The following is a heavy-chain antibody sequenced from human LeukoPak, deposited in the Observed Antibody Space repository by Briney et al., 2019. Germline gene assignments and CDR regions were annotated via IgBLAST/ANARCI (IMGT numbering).Heavy chain of an antibody. Sequence: GGSLRLSCAASGFTFSDYYMNWIRQAPGKGLEWVSYISTSGNTIYYADSVKGRFTISRDNAKNSLYLQMNSLRAEDTAVYYCARWGGYCSSTSCVELLGYYYYYYMDVWGKGTTVTVSS. CDR2: ISTSGNTI. D-gene: IGHD2-2*01. V-gene: IGHV3-11*04. J-gene: IGHJ6*03. CDR3: ARWGGYCSSTSCVELLGYYYYYYMDV. CDR1: GFTFSDYY.